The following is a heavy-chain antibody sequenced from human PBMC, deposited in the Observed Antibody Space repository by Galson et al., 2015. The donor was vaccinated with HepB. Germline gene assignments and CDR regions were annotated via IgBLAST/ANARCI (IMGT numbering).Heavy chain of an antibody. Sequence: SLRLSCAASGFTFSSYSMNWVRQAPGKGLEWVSYISTSSRTIYYADSVKGRFITSRDNAKNSLYLQMNSLRAVDTAVYYCGRGTSSGSVYWGHGTLVTVSS. D-gene: IGHD3-22*01. CDR2: ISTSSRTI. V-gene: IGHV3-48*04. CDR3: GRGTSSGSVY. J-gene: IGHJ4*01. CDR1: GFTFSSYS.